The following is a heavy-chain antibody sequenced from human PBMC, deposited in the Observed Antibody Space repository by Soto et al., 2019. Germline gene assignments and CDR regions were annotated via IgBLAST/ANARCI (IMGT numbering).Heavy chain of an antibody. J-gene: IGHJ4*02. D-gene: IGHD2-15*01. Sequence: SETLSLTCAVSGGSISSSNWWSWVRQPPGKGLEWIGEIYHSGSTNYNPSLKSRVTISVDKSKNQFSLKLSSVTAADTAVYYCARGSRDYCSGGSCYAFDYWGQGTLVTVSS. CDR2: IYHSGST. CDR3: ARGSRDYCSGGSCYAFDY. CDR1: GGSISSSNW. V-gene: IGHV4-4*02.